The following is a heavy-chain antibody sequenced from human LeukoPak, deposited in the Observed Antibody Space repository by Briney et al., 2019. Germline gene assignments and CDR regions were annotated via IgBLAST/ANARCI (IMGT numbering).Heavy chain of an antibody. Sequence: SETLSLTCTVSGGSISSYYWSWIRQPPGKGLEWIGYIYTSGSTNYNPSLKSRVTISVDTSKNQFSLKLSSVTAADTAVYYCARAYYYDSSGWPPFDPWGQGTPVTVSS. CDR2: IYTSGST. CDR1: GGSISSYY. D-gene: IGHD3-22*01. V-gene: IGHV4-4*09. CDR3: ARAYYYDSSGWPPFDP. J-gene: IGHJ5*02.